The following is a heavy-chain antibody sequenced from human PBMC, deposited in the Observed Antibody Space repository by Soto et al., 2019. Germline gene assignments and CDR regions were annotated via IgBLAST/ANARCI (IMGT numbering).Heavy chain of an antibody. CDR3: ASTSFPYCSSTSCPIHTAWFDP. CDR2: IYYSGST. Sequence: SETLSLTCTVSGGSISSYYWSWIRQPPGKGLEWIGYIYYSGSTNYNPSLKSRVTISVDTSKNQFSLKLSSVTAADTAVYYCASTSFPYCSSTSCPIHTAWFDPWGQGTLVTVSS. D-gene: IGHD2-2*01. CDR1: GGSISSYY. V-gene: IGHV4-59*08. J-gene: IGHJ5*02.